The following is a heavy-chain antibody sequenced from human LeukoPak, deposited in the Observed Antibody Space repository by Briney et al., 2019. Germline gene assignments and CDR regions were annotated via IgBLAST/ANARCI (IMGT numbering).Heavy chain of an antibody. CDR1: GFTFSNAW. CDR2: IKSKTDGGTT. V-gene: IGHV3-15*01. J-gene: IGHJ4*02. Sequence: GGSLRLSCAASGFTFSNAWMSWVRQAPGKGLEWVDRIKSKTDGGTTDYAAPVKGRFTISRDDSKNTLYLQMNSLKTEDTAVYYCTTGYDYVWGSYRYTPPGYWGQGTLVTVSS. CDR3: TTGYDYVWGSYRYTPPGY. D-gene: IGHD3-16*02.